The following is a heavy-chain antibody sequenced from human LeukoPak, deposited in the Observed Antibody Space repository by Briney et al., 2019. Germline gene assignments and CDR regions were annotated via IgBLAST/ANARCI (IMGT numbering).Heavy chain of an antibody. Sequence: GGSLRLSCSASGFPFNTYAIHWVRQAPGKGLEYVAGISSNGDNTDFADSAKGRFTISRDNSKSTLFLQMNSLRAEDTAVYYCARGAYSRYFDYWGQGTLLTVSS. CDR1: GFPFNTYA. CDR2: ISSNGDNT. V-gene: IGHV3-64*04. D-gene: IGHD6-13*01. J-gene: IGHJ4*02. CDR3: ARGAYSRYFDY.